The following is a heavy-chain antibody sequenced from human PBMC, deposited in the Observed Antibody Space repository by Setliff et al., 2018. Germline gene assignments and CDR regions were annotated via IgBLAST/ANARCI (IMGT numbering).Heavy chain of an antibody. CDR2: VDPEDGHT. D-gene: IGHD3-10*01. CDR3: TTGLRHGVPYFDL. V-gene: IGHV1-69-2*01. J-gene: IGHJ4*02. CDR1: GYTFTDYY. Sequence: ASVKVSCKASGYTFTDYYMHWVQQAPGKGLEWMGRVDPEDGHTKYAEKFQGRITINADMSLDIAHMELGSLTSEDTAVYYCTTGLRHGVPYFDLWGQGTLVTVSS.